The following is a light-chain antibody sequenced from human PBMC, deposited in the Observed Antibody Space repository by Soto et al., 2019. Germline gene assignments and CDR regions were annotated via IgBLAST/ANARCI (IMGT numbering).Light chain of an antibody. CDR3: QQSLTMPIT. V-gene: IGKV1-39*01. CDR1: QSINNY. CDR2: SAS. Sequence: DIQMTQSPASLSVSVGDRVTITCRASQSINNYLNWYLQRPGQAPKLLIRSASTLQRGVPSRFSGSGYRTEFTLTIAYLQPDDFGTYYCQQSLTMPITFGHGTRL. J-gene: IGKJ5*01.